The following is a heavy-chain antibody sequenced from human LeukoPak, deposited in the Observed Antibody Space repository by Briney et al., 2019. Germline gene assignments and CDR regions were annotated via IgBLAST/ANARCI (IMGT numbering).Heavy chain of an antibody. CDR2: MNPNSGNT. V-gene: IGHV1-8*01. CDR1: GYTFTSYD. Sequence: ASVKVSCKASGYTFTSYDINWVRQATGQGLEWMGWMNPNSGNTGYAQKFQGRVTMTRNTSISTAYMELSSLRSEDTAVYYCATHRDSTEGYYFDYWGQGTLVTVSS. J-gene: IGHJ4*02. D-gene: IGHD4-17*01. CDR3: ATHRDSTEGYYFDY.